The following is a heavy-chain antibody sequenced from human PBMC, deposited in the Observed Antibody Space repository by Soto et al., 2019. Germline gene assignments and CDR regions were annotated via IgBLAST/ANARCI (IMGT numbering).Heavy chain of an antibody. CDR1: GGTFSSYA. Sequence: SVKVSCKASGGTFSSYAISWVRQAPGQGLEWMGGIIPIFGTANYAQKFQGRVTITADESTSTAYMELSSLRSEDTAVDYCARSVKAGITYYYYGMDVWGQGTTVTVSS. CDR2: IIPIFGTA. J-gene: IGHJ6*02. D-gene: IGHD3-10*01. CDR3: ARSVKAGITYYYYGMDV. V-gene: IGHV1-69*13.